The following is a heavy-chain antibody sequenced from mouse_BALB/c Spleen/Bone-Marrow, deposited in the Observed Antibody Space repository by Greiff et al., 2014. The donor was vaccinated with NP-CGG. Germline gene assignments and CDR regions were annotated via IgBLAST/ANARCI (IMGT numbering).Heavy chain of an antibody. CDR1: GYAFTSYN. Sequence: LVESGPELVKPGASVKVSCKASGYAFTSYNMYWVKQSHGKSLEWIGHIDPYNGDTSYNQKFKGKATLTVDKSSSTAYMHLNSLTSEDSAVYYCAREDYGKGFAYWGQGTLVTVSA. CDR2: IDPYNGDT. J-gene: IGHJ3*01. V-gene: IGHV1S135*01. D-gene: IGHD2-1*01. CDR3: AREDYGKGFAY.